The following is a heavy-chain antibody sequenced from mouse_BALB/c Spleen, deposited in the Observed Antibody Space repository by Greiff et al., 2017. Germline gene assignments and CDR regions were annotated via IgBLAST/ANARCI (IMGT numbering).Heavy chain of an antibody. J-gene: IGHJ3*01. V-gene: IGHV3-6*02. CDR1: GYSITSGYY. CDR3: ARGFTTDR. D-gene: IGHD1-1*01. CDR2: ISYDGSN. Sequence: EVKLQESGPGLVKPSQSLSLTCSVTGYSITSGYYWNWIRQFPGNKLEWMGYISYDGSNNYNPSLKNRISITRDTSKNQFFLKLNSVTTEDTATYYCARGFTTDRWGQGTLVTVSA.